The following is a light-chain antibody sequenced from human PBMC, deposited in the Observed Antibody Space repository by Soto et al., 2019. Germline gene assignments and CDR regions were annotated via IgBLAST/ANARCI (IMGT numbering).Light chain of an antibody. CDR2: KVS. V-gene: IGKV2-30*01. CDR1: QSLVSSDGNTY. CDR3: MQATHWPWT. J-gene: IGKJ1*01. Sequence: DVVMTQSPLSLPVTLGQPASISCRSSQSLVSSDGNTYLIWFQQRPGQSPRRLIYKVSNRDSGVPARFSGSGSGTDFTLEISRVEAEDVEVYDCMQATHWPWTFGQGTKVEIK.